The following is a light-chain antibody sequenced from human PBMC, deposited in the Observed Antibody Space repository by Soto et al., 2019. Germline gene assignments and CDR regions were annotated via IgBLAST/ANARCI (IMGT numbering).Light chain of an antibody. J-gene: IGKJ4*01. CDR1: QTISSW. CDR3: QQGHSLPLT. Sequence: DIQMTQSPSTLSGSVGDRVTITCRASQTISSWLAWYQQKPGKAPKLLIYYASTLDRGVPSRFSGSGSGTEFTLTISSLQPEDFATYYCQQGHSLPLTFGGGTKVDIK. CDR2: YAS. V-gene: IGKV1-5*01.